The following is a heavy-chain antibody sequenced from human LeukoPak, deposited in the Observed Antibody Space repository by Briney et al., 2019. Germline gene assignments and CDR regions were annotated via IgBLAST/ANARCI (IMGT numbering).Heavy chain of an antibody. CDR2: IKQDGSEK. J-gene: IGHJ6*04. V-gene: IGHV3-7*03. CDR3: ARVKYSSSWDVPGYYYGMDV. Sequence: GGSLRLSCAASGFTFSSYWMSWVRQAPGKGLEWVANIKQDGSEKYYVDSEKGRFTISRDNAKNSLYLQMNSLRAEDTAVYYCARVKYSSSWDVPGYYYGMDVWGKGTTVTVSS. D-gene: IGHD6-13*01. CDR1: GFTFSSYW.